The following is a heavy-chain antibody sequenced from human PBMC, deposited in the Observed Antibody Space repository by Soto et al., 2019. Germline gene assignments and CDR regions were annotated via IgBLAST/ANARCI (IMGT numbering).Heavy chain of an antibody. CDR3: ARGRGGTYDAFDI. J-gene: IGHJ3*02. V-gene: IGHV4-59*01. CDR2: IYYSGTT. Sequence: SETLSLTCTVSSGSIGTYFWSWIRQPPGKGLEWIGYIYYSGTTNYNPSLKSRVTIFLDTSKNQFSLRLSSVTAADTAVYYCARGRGGTYDAFDIWGQGALVTVSS. D-gene: IGHD1-26*01. CDR1: SGSIGTYF.